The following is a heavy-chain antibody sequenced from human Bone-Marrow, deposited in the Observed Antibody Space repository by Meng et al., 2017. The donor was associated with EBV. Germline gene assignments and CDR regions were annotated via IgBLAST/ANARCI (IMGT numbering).Heavy chain of an antibody. J-gene: IGHJ4*02. D-gene: IGHD3-9*01. V-gene: IGHV4-34*01. CDR3: ARATGGSTGYFR. CDR2: IKHSGST. CDR1: GGSLSGFS. Sequence: QVDVQQWGAGLLKTSATVSLTCVVKGGSLSGFSWSWIRQAPGKGLGWIGEIKHSGSTNYNPSLRNRVTISVDPSKNQFSLRLSSVTAADTAVYYCARATGGSTGYFRWGQGTLVTVSS.